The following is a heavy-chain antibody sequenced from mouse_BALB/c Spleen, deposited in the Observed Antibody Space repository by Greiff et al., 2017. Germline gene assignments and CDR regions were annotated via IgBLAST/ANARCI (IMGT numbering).Heavy chain of an antibody. V-gene: IGHV1-69*02. D-gene: IGHD2-10*02. Sequence: QVQLKQPGAELVKPGASVKLSCKASGYTFTSYWMHWVKQRPGQGLEWIGEIDPSDSYTNYNQKFKGKATLTVDKSSSTAYMQLSSLTSEDSAVYYCAKYGNYYGAMDYWGQGTSVTVSS. CDR1: GYTFTSYW. CDR2: IDPSDSYT. CDR3: AKYGNYYGAMDY. J-gene: IGHJ4*01.